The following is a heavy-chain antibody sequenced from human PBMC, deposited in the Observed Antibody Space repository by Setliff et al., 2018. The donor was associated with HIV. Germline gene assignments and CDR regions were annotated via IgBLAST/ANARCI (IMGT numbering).Heavy chain of an antibody. Sequence: LSLTCAVSGGSISGFYWSWVRQSPEKGLECIGYIYSSGSAFYHPSLRSRAAISLDASRAQFSLELKSVTAADMALYYCARLQATVVTHWYFDLWGRGTRVTVSS. CDR1: GGSISGFY. CDR3: ARLQATVVTHWYFDL. CDR2: IYSSGSA. J-gene: IGHJ2*01. V-gene: IGHV4-59*01. D-gene: IGHD4-17*01.